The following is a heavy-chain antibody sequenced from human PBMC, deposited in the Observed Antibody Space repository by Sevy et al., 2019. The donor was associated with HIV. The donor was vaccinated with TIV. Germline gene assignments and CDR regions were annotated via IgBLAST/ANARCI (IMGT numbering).Heavy chain of an antibody. CDR3: AGVEADCSGGSCNYYYYYMDV. Sequence: GGSLRLSCAASGFTFSSYSMNWVRQAPGKGLEWVSSISSSSSYIYYADSVKGRFTISSDNAKNPLYLQMNSLRAEDTAVYYCAGVEADCSGGSCNYYYYYMDVWGKGTTVTVSS. D-gene: IGHD2-15*01. CDR1: GFTFSSYS. V-gene: IGHV3-21*01. J-gene: IGHJ6*03. CDR2: ISSSSSYI.